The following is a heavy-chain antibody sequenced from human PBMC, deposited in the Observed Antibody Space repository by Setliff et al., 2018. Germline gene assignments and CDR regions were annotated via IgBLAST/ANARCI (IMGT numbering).Heavy chain of an antibody. Sequence: ASVKVSCKASQYTFTAYYLHWVRQAPGQGLEWMGWINPNNGGTKYAQKFQGRVTMTRDTSISTGYMELSRLRYDDTAVYYCARSRAPRVVLAADFDLWGQGTLVTVSS. CDR3: ARSRAPRVVLAADFDL. J-gene: IGHJ4*02. D-gene: IGHD2-15*01. CDR2: INPNNGGT. V-gene: IGHV1-2*02. CDR1: QYTFTAYY.